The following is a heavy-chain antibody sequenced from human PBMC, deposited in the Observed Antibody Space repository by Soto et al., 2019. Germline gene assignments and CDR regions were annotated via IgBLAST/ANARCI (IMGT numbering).Heavy chain of an antibody. J-gene: IGHJ4*02. CDR3: ATRSGYYDSSGYYYLDY. V-gene: IGHV1-69*13. Sequence: ASVKVSCKASGGTFSSYAISWVRQAPGQGLEWMGGITPIFGTANYAQKFQGRATITADESTSTAYMELSSLRSEDTAVYYCATRSGYYDSSGYYYLDYWGQGTLVTVSS. CDR2: ITPIFGTA. D-gene: IGHD3-22*01. CDR1: GGTFSSYA.